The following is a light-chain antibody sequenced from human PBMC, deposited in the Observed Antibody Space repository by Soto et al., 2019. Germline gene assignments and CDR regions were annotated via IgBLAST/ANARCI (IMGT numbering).Light chain of an antibody. J-gene: IGLJ2*01. V-gene: IGLV1-51*01. CDR2: DNN. CDR3: GTWDSSLSAVV. Sequence: QSVLTQPPPVSAAPGQKVTISCSGSSSNIGNNYVSWYQQLPGTAPKLLIYDNNKRPSGIPDRFSGSKSGTSATLGITGHQTGDEADYYCGTWDSSLSAVVFGGGTKVTVL. CDR1: SSNIGNNY.